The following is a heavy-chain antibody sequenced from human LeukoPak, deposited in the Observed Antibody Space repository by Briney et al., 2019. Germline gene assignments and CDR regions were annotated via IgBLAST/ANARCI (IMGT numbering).Heavy chain of an antibody. Sequence: PSQTLSLTCTVSGGSISSGNYYWSWIRQPAGKGLEWIGRINTSGSTNYNPSLKSRVTISVDTSKSQFSLKLSSVTAADTAVYYCARDRDSSSSGNWFDPWGQGTLVTVSS. V-gene: IGHV4-61*02. D-gene: IGHD6-6*01. CDR3: ARDRDSSSSGNWFDP. J-gene: IGHJ5*02. CDR1: GGSISSGNYY. CDR2: INTSGST.